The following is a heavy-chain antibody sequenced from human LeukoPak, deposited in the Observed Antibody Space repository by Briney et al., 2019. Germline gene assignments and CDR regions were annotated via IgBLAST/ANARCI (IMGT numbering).Heavy chain of an antibody. D-gene: IGHD2-2*02. V-gene: IGHV3-21*01. CDR3: ARDIRREYCSSTSCYIDY. J-gene: IGHJ4*02. Sequence: GVSLRLSCTASGFTFSSYSMNWVRQAQGKGLESASSISSSSSYIYYADSVKGRSTISRDNAKNSLYLQMNSLRAEDTAVYYCARDIRREYCSSTSCYIDYWGQGTLVTVSS. CDR2: ISSSSSYI. CDR1: GFTFSSYS.